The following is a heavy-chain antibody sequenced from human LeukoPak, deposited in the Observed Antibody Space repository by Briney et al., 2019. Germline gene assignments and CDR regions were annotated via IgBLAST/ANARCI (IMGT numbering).Heavy chain of an antibody. J-gene: IGHJ4*02. CDR2: TSGSGDKT. Sequence: GGSLRLSCAASGFTVSSNYMNWVRQAPGKGLEWVSATSGSGDKTYYADSVKGRFTISRDNSKNTVYLQMNRLRIEDTAEYYCAKEGEGYNYGYAYWGQGTLVTVSS. CDR1: GFTVSSNY. CDR3: AKEGEGYNYGYAY. D-gene: IGHD5-18*01. V-gene: IGHV3-23*01.